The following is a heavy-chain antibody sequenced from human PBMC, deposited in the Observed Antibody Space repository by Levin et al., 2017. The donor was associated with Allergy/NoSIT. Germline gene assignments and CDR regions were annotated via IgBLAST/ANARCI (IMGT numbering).Heavy chain of an antibody. D-gene: IGHD1-7*01. Sequence: LSLPCAASGFSFSGSDIHWVRQASGKGLEWVGRMKSKTYNYATVYAESVKGRFTVSRDDSKNTAYLQMGRLKTDDTAVYYCTRLVPGTGTSLDCWGQGTLVTVSS. CDR3: TRLVPGTGTSLDC. CDR1: GFSFSGSD. J-gene: IGHJ4*02. V-gene: IGHV3-73*01. CDR2: MKSKTYNYAT.